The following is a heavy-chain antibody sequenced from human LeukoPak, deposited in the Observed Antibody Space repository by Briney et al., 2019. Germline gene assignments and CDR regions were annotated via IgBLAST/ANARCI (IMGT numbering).Heavy chain of an antibody. J-gene: IGHJ4*02. CDR2: IYHSGST. CDR1: GGSISSGGYS. Sequence: SETLSLTCAVSGGSISSGGYSWSWIRQPPGKGLEWIGYIYHSGSTYCNPPLKSRVAISVDTSKNQFSLKLNSVTAADTAMYYCARGLQGYSNSLDFWGQGTLVTVSS. CDR3: ARGLQGYSNSLDF. D-gene: IGHD4-11*01. V-gene: IGHV4-30-2*01.